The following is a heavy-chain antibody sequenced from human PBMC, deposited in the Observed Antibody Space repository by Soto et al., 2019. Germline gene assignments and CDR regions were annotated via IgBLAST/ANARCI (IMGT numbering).Heavy chain of an antibody. J-gene: IGHJ6*02. CDR2: IWYDGSNK. Sequence: GSLRLSCAASGFTFSSCGMHWVRQAPGKGLEWVAVIWYDGSNKYYADSVKGRFTISRDNSKNTLYLQMNSLRAEDTAVYYCARSFSVYAIYYYYGMDVWGQGTTVTVSS. CDR1: GFTFSSCG. V-gene: IGHV3-33*01. D-gene: IGHD2-8*01. CDR3: ARSFSVYAIYYYYGMDV.